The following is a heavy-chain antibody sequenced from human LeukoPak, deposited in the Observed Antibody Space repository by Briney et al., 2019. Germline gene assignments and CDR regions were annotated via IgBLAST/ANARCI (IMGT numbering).Heavy chain of an antibody. V-gene: IGHV3-7*01. CDR3: ARADSSIAARLSRSSIFNYYYYMDV. D-gene: IGHD6-6*01. Sequence: PGGSLRLSCAASGFMFSSYWMSWVRQAPGKGLEWVANIKPDGGEKYYVDSVKGRFTVSRDNAKNSLYLQMNSLRAEDTAVYYCARADSSIAARLSRSSIFNYYYYMDVWGKGTTVTVSS. CDR1: GFMFSSYW. J-gene: IGHJ6*03. CDR2: IKPDGGEK.